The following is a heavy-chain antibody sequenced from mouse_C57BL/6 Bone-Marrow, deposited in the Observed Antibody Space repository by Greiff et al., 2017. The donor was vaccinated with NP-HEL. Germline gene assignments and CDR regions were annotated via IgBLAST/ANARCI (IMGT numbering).Heavy chain of an antibody. J-gene: IGHJ2*01. CDR3: ARADYGNYDY. CDR2: IYPRSGNT. Sequence: VKLVESGAELARPGASVKLSCKASGYTFTSYGISWVKQRTGQGLEWIGEIYPRSGNTYYNEKFKGKATLTADKSSSTAYMELRSLTSEDSAVYFCARADYGNYDYWGQGTTLTVSS. V-gene: IGHV1-81*01. CDR1: GYTFTSYG. D-gene: IGHD2-1*01.